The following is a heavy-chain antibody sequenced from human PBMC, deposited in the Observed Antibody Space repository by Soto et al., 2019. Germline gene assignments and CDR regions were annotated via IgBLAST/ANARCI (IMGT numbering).Heavy chain of an antibody. Sequence: GGSLRLSCAASGFTFSTYAMNWVRQAPGKGLEWVSGISGSGDSTYYADSVKGRFTVSRDNSKNSVYLEMDSLRAEDTALYYCARDVDADFRTDFDYWGRGTLVTVSS. V-gene: IGHV3-23*01. D-gene: IGHD4-17*01. CDR1: GFTFSTYA. CDR2: ISGSGDST. J-gene: IGHJ4*02. CDR3: ARDVDADFRTDFDY.